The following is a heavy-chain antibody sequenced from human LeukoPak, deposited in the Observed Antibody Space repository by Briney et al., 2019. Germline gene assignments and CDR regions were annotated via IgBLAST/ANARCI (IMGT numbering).Heavy chain of an antibody. CDR1: GDSFSDYY. D-gene: IGHD3-22*01. J-gene: IGHJ4*02. V-gene: IGHV4-34*01. CDR3: VRVQYYDDGGYWNLDS. CDR2: LNHVGRT. Sequence: SETLSLTCRLYGDSFSDYYCAWLRQPPGKELEWIGELNHVGRTTYNPSLKNRVSISGYTSKNQFSLTLRSVTAADTAVYYCVRVQYYDDGGYWNLDSWGPGTLVTVSS.